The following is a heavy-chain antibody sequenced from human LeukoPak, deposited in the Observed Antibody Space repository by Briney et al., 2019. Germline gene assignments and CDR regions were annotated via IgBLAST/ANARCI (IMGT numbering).Heavy chain of an antibody. J-gene: IGHJ5*02. CDR3: ARDNPLPFDP. CDR1: GGSISSSNW. V-gene: IGHV4-4*02. Sequence: PSGTLSLTCAVSGGSISSSNWWSWVRQPPGKGLEWIGSIYYSGSTYYNPSLKSRVTISVDTSKNQFSLKLSSVTAADTAVYYCARDNPLPFDPWGQGTLVTVSS. CDR2: IYYSGST.